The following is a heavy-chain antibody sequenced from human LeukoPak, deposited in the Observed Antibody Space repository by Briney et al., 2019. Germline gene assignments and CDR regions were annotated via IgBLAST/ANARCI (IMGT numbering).Heavy chain of an antibody. CDR1: GYTFTSYA. CDR3: ARVANYYGSGIETNYYYYYMDV. J-gene: IGHJ6*03. Sequence: ASVKVSCKASGYTFTSYAMHWVRQAPGQGLEWMGWINTNAGNPTYAQGFTGRFVFSLDTSVSTAYLQISSLKAEDTAVYYCARVANYYGSGIETNYYYYYMDVWGKGTTVTVSS. V-gene: IGHV7-4-1*02. CDR2: INTNAGNP. D-gene: IGHD3-10*01.